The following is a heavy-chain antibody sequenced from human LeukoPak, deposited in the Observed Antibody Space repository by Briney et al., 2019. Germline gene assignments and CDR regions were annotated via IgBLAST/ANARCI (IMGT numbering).Heavy chain of an antibody. CDR3: AKDGGWEVVVVAATPAYYFDY. D-gene: IGHD2-15*01. Sequence: GGSLRLSCAASGFTFSSYAMHWVRQAPGKGLEWVAVISYDGSNKYYADSVKGRFTISRDNSKNTLYLQMNSLRAEDTAVYYCAKDGGWEVVVVAATPAYYFDYWGQGTLVTVSS. J-gene: IGHJ4*02. CDR1: GFTFSSYA. CDR2: ISYDGSNK. V-gene: IGHV3-30-3*01.